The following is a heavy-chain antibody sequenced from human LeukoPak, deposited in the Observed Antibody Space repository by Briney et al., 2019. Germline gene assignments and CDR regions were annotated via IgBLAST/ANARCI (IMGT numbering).Heavy chain of an antibody. J-gene: IGHJ6*03. CDR3: ARAAIAATYYYYYMDV. Sequence: PGGSLRLSCAASGFTFDDYGMNWVRQAPGKGLEWVSGINWNGNSTGYADSVKGRFTISRDNAKNSLYLQMNSLRAEDTALYYCARAAIAATYYYYYMDVWGKGTTVTVSS. CDR2: INWNGNST. D-gene: IGHD2-15*01. V-gene: IGHV3-20*04. CDR1: GFTFDDYG.